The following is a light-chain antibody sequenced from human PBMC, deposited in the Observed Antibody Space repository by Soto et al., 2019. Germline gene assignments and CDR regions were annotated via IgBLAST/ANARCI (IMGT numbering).Light chain of an antibody. CDR2: EVT. V-gene: IGLV2-8*01. CDR3: NSYAGSDNFVV. Sequence: QAVVTQPPSASGSPGQSVTISCAGTSSDVGGYNYVSWYQQHPGKAPKLIVYEVTKRPSGVPDRFSGSKSGNTASLTVSGLQAEDEADYYCNSYAGSDNFVVFGGGTKVTVL. CDR1: SSDVGGYNY. J-gene: IGLJ2*01.